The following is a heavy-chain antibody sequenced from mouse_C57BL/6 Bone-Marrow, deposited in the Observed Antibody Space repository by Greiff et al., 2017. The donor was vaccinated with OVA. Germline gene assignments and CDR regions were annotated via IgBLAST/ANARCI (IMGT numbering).Heavy chain of an antibody. D-gene: IGHD1-1*01. CDR1: GYTFTSYW. CDR2: IYPGNSDT. Sequence: EVQLQQSGTVLARPGASVKMSCKTSGYTFTSYWMHWVKQRPGQGLEWIGAIYPGNSDTSYNQKFKGKAKLTAVTSASTAYMELSSLTNEDSAVYYCTRCEKSTVVGAMDYWGQGTSVTVSS. V-gene: IGHV1-5*01. J-gene: IGHJ4*01. CDR3: TRCEKSTVVGAMDY.